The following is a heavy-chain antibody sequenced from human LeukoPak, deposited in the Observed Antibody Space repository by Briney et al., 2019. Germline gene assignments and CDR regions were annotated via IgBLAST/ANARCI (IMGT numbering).Heavy chain of an antibody. CDR2: INSDGSST. J-gene: IGHJ4*02. CDR3: ARQSSGWYPTMGY. D-gene: IGHD6-19*01. Sequence: GGSLRLSCAASGVTFSSYWMHWVRQAPGKGLVWVSRINSDGSSTSYADSVKGRFTISRDNAKNTLYLQMNSLRAEDTAVYYCARQSSGWYPTMGYWGQGTLVTVSS. V-gene: IGHV3-74*01. CDR1: GVTFSSYW.